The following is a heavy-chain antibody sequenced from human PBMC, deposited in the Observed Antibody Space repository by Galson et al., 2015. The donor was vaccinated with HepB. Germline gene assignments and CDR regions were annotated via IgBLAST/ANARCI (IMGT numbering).Heavy chain of an antibody. V-gene: IGHV1-3*01. D-gene: IGHD3-3*01. CDR1: GYTFTSYA. Sequence: SVKVSCKASGYTFTSYAMHWVRQAPGQRLEWMGWINAGNGNTKYSQKFQGRVTITRDTSASTAYMELGSLRSEDTAVYYCARGHPVLRFLEWFPPFDYWGQGTLVTVSS. J-gene: IGHJ4*02. CDR3: ARGHPVLRFLEWFPPFDY. CDR2: INAGNGNT.